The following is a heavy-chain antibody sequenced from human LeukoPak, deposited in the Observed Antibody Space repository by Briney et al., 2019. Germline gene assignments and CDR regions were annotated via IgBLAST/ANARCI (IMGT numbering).Heavy chain of an antibody. CDR2: ISSAGKTI. CDR3: AKGEGYSGYDLPDY. Sequence: PGGSLRLSCAASGFTFSTYSMNWVRQAPGKGLEWVSYISSAGKTIYYADSVRGRFTISSDYAKNSLYLQMDSLRAEDTAVYYCAKGEGYSGYDLPDYWGQGTLVTVSS. V-gene: IGHV3-48*01. CDR1: GFTFSTYS. J-gene: IGHJ4*02. D-gene: IGHD5-12*01.